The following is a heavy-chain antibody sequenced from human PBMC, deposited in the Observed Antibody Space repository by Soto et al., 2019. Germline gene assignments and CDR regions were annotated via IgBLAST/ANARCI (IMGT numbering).Heavy chain of an antibody. Sequence: PSETLSLTCTVSGGSISSYYWSWIRQPAGKGLEWIGRIYASGSTNYSPSLKSRVTMSLDTSKNQFFLKLSSLTAADTAVYYCARLKNQGWHGGYYYYGMDVWGQGTTVTVSS. CDR3: ARLKNQGWHGGYYYYGMDV. J-gene: IGHJ6*02. D-gene: IGHD3-16*01. CDR1: GGSISSYY. V-gene: IGHV4-4*07. CDR2: IYASGST.